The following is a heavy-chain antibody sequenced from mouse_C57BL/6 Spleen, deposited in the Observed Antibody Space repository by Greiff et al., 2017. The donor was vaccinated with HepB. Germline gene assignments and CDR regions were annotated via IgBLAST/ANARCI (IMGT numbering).Heavy chain of an antibody. D-gene: IGHD2-4*01. CDR2: ISSGSSTI. J-gene: IGHJ2*01. Sequence: EVQGVESGGGLVKPGGSLKLSCAASGFTFSDYGMHWVRQAPEKGLEWVAYISSGSSTIYYADTVKGRFTISRDNAKNTRFLQMTSLRSEDTAMYYCARRDDYDDVLYFDYWGQGTTLTVSS. CDR3: ARRDDYDDVLYFDY. CDR1: GFTFSDYG. V-gene: IGHV5-17*01.